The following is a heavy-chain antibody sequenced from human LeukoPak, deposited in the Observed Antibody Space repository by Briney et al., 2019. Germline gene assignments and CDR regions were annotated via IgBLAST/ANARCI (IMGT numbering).Heavy chain of an antibody. V-gene: IGHV4-4*09. CDR1: GGSVSRYF. Sequence: SETLSLTCTVSGGSVSRYFWRWVRQPPGKGLQWIGHIYADGRTKYNPSLESRVAISVDTSKNQFSLKLSSVTAADTAVYYCARYYGDYLNWFDPWGQGTLVTVSS. CDR3: ARYYGDYLNWFDP. J-gene: IGHJ5*02. D-gene: IGHD4-17*01. CDR2: IYADGRT.